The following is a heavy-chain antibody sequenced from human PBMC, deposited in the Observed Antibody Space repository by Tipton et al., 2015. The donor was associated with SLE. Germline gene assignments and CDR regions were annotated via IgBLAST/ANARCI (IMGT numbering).Heavy chain of an antibody. CDR3: GRSPVGRVRPRQTDY. J-gene: IGHJ4*02. CDR1: GGSFSGYY. V-gene: IGHV4-34*01. CDR2: INHSGST. Sequence: TLSLTCAVYGGSFSGYYWNWIRQPPGKGLEWIGEINHSGSTNYNPSLKSRVTISIDTSKNQFSLKLTSVTAVDTAVYYCGRSPVGRVRPRQTDYWGQGTLVSVSS. D-gene: IGHD1-1*01.